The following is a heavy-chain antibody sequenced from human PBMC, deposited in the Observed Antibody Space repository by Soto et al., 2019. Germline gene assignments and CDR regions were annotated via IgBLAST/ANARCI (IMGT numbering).Heavy chain of an antibody. CDR3: AKPPASAASYYYYYYMDV. J-gene: IGHJ6*03. CDR1: GFTFSSYG. Sequence: GGSLRLSCAASGFTFSSYGMHWVRQAPGKGLEWVAVISYDGSNKYYADSVKGRFTISRDNSMNTLYLQMNSLRAEDTAVYYCAKPPASAASYYYYYYMDVWGKGTTVTVSS. V-gene: IGHV3-30*18. CDR2: ISYDGSNK. D-gene: IGHD2-2*01.